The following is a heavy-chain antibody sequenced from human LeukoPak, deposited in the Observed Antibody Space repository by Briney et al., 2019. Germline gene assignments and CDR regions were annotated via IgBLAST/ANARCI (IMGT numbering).Heavy chain of an antibody. V-gene: IGHV3-66*01. CDR1: GFSVSSNY. CDR2: IYTSGSA. Sequence: GGSLRLSCAASGFSVSSNYMSWVRQAPGKGLEWVSVIYTSGSAYYADSVKGRFTISRDNSKNTLYLQMNSLRAEDTAVYYCARDRGHRGFDYWGQGTLVTVSS. J-gene: IGHJ4*02. CDR3: ARDRGHRGFDY.